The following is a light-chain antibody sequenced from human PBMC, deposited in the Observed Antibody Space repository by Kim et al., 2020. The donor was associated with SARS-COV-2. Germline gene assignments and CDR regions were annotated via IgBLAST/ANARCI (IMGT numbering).Light chain of an antibody. CDR2: GAS. CDR1: QSVGGRR. CDR3: QQYGGAFVLT. J-gene: IGKJ4*01. Sequence: AGERATLLCRASQSVGGRRLAWYQQKPGQAPRLLIYGASTRATGIPDRFSGSGSGTDFSLTISRLEPEDSAVYYCQQYGGAFVLTFGGGTKVDIK. V-gene: IGKV3-20*01.